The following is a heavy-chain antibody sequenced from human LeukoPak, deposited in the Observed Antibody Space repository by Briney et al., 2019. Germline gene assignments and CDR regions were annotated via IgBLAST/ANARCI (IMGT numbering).Heavy chain of an antibody. J-gene: IGHJ4*02. D-gene: IGHD3-16*01. CDR2: IYYSGKT. Sequence: SETLSLTCTVSGGSISSYYWSWIRQPPGKGLEWIGYIYYSGKTNYNPSLESRITISADTSKNQFSLKLSSVTAADTAVYYCARDLTHRYAGERAFDYWGQGALVTVSS. CDR1: GGSISSYY. CDR3: ARDLTHRYAGERAFDY. V-gene: IGHV4-59*01.